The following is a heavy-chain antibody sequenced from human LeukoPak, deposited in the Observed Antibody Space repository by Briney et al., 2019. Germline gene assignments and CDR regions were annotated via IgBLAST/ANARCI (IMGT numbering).Heavy chain of an antibody. V-gene: IGHV3-23*01. CDR1: GFTFSSYA. D-gene: IGHD3-22*01. CDR2: ISGSGGST. J-gene: IGHJ4*02. Sequence: GGSLRLSCAASGFTFSSYAMSWVRQAPGKGLEWVSAISGSGGSTYYADSVKGRFTISRDNSKNTLYLQMNSLRAEDTAVYYCAKPYYFDSSGYYSPYYFDYWGQGTLVTVSS. CDR3: AKPYYFDSSGYYSPYYFDY.